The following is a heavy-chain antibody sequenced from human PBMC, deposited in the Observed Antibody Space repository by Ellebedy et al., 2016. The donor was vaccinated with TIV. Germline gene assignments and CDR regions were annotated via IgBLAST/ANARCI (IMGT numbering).Heavy chain of an antibody. CDR3: ARHFNGVDY. CDR1: GFTFSSYA. J-gene: IGHJ4*02. D-gene: IGHD2-8*01. CDR2: ISSSSSTI. V-gene: IGHV3-48*04. Sequence: GESLKISXAASGFTFSSYAMHWVRQAPGKGLEWVSYISSSSSTIYYADSVKGRFTISRDNAKNSLYLQMNSLRAEDTAVYYCARHFNGVDYWGQGTLVTVSS.